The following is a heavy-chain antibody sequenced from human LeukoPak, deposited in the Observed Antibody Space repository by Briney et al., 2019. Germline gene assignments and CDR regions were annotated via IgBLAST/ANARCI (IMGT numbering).Heavy chain of an antibody. CDR2: IYPGDSDT. J-gene: IGHJ5*02. D-gene: IGHD3-10*01. V-gene: IGHV5-51*01. Sequence: GESLKISCKGSGYSFTSYWIGWVRQMPGKGLEWMGIIYPGDSDTRYSPSFQGQVTISADKSISTAYLQWSSLKASDTAMYYCARLRTMVREVISGFDPWGQGTLVTVSS. CDR1: GYSFTSYW. CDR3: ARLRTMVREVISGFDP.